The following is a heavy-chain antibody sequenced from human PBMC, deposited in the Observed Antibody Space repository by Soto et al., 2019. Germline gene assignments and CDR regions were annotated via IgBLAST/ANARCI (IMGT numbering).Heavy chain of an antibody. D-gene: IGHD3-3*01. CDR1: GYTFTGYY. V-gene: IGHV1-46*03. J-gene: IGHJ4*02. Sequence: ASVKVSCKASGYTFTGYYMHWVRQAPGRGLEWMGIINPSGGSTSYAQKFQGRVTMTRDTSTSTVYMELSSLRSEDMAVYYCARSRITIFGVTKKVVDYWGQGTLVTVSS. CDR3: ARSRITIFGVTKKVVDY. CDR2: INPSGGST.